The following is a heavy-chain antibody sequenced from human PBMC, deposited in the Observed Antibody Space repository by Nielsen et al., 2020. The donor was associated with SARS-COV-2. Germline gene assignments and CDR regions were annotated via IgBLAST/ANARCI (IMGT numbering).Heavy chain of an antibody. D-gene: IGHD3-9*01. CDR1: GHFSWYS. Sequence: GESLKISCEVAGHFSWYSFNWVRQAPGQGPEWISYISSSGSDISYARSVKGRFTISRDNAKNSLDLQMNSLRDEDTAVYYCARDLELLTNYYALDYWGQGTLVTVSS. J-gene: IGHJ4*02. CDR3: ARDLELLTNYYALDY. V-gene: IGHV3-21*05. CDR2: ISSSGSDI.